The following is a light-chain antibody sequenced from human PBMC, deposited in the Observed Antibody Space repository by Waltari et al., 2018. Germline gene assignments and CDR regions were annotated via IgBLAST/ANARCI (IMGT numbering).Light chain of an antibody. CDR1: QSLLYTSKNKNF. CDR3: QQYYSSPLT. CDR2: CAA. V-gene: IGKV4-1*01. Sequence: DIVMTQSPDSLAVSLGERAAINCKSSQSLLYTSKNKNFLAWFQQKPGQPPKLLFYCAATRESGVPDRFSASGSGTDFTLTISSLQTEDVAVYYCQQYYSSPLTFGGGTRVEIK. J-gene: IGKJ4*01.